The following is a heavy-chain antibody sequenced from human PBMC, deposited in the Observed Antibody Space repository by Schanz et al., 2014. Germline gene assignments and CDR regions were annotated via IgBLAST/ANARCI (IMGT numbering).Heavy chain of an antibody. V-gene: IGHV4-34*01. D-gene: IGHD2-2*01. CDR1: GGSFSGYY. CDR2: INHSGST. CDR3: AREGLGNCSSTSCYVYSYYHYSGMDV. J-gene: IGHJ6*02. Sequence: QVQLQQWGAGLLKPSETLSLTCAVYGGSFSGYYWTWIRQPPGKGLEWIGEINHSGSTNYNPSLKSRITISVDTSKNQFPLKLSSVTAADTAVYYCAREGLGNCSSTSCYVYSYYHYSGMDVWGQGTTVTVSS.